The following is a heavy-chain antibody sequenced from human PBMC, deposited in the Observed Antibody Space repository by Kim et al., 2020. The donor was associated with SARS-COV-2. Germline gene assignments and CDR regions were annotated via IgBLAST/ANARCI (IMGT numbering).Heavy chain of an antibody. CDR3: ARENGYCSSTSCYVAYYFDY. J-gene: IGHJ4*02. D-gene: IGHD2-2*03. Sequence: ASVKVSCKASGYTFTSYAMHWVRQAPGQRLEWMGWINAGNGNTKYSQKFQGRVTISRDTSASTAYMELSSLRSEDTAVYYCARENGYCSSTSCYVAYYFDYGGQGTLVTVSS. CDR2: INAGNGNT. V-gene: IGHV1-3*01. CDR1: GYTFTSYA.